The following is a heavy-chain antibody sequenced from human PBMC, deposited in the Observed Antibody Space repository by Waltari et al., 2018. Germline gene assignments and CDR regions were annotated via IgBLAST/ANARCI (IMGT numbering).Heavy chain of an antibody. Sequence: QVQLVQSGAEVMKPGASVKVSCKASGYTFTNFGINWVRQAPGQGLEWMGWISPYHVNADYNQKFQDRVTMTTDTSTKTAYLELRSLRSDDTAVYYCARGGGPRTIVALTFDLWGQGTLVTVSS. J-gene: IGHJ5*02. V-gene: IGHV1-18*01. CDR2: ISPYHVNA. D-gene: IGHD5-12*01. CDR1: GYTFTNFG. CDR3: ARGGGPRTIVALTFDL.